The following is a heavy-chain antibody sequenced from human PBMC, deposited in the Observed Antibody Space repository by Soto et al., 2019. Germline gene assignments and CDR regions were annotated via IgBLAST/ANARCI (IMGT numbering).Heavy chain of an antibody. CDR2: MNPNSGNT. CDR3: ARHRQAHSGMDV. CDR1: GYTFTSYD. J-gene: IGHJ6*02. V-gene: IGHV1-8*01. Sequence: QVRLVQSGDEEKKPGASVKVSCKASGYTFTSYDINWVRQATGQGLEWMGWMNPNSGNTGYAQKFQGRVTMTRNTSISTAYMELSSLRSEDTAVYYCARHRQAHSGMDVWGQGTTVTVSS.